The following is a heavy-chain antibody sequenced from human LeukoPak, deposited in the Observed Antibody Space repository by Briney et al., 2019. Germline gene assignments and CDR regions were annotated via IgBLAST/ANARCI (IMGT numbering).Heavy chain of an antibody. J-gene: IGHJ4*02. CDR2: INHSGST. D-gene: IGHD3-16*02. CDR3: ARAPIDDY. Sequence: SETLSLTCAVYGGSFSGYYWSWIRQPPGKGLEWIEEINHSGSTNYNPSLKSRVTISVDTSKNQFSLKLSSVTAADTAVYYCARAPIDDYWGQGTLVTVSS. V-gene: IGHV4-34*01. CDR1: GGSFSGYY.